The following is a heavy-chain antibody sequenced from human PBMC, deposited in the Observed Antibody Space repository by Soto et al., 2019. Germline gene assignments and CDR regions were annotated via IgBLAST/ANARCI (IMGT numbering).Heavy chain of an antibody. D-gene: IGHD4-17*01. Sequence: QVQLVESGGGLVKPGGSLRLSCAASGFTFSDYYMTWIRQAPGKGLERVSYISSGSSTIYYAASVKGRFAISRDNAKNSLYLQINSLSAEDTAVYYCVRVRLPGYYFDYWGQGTLVTVSS. CDR2: ISSGSSTI. CDR1: GFTFSDYY. V-gene: IGHV3-11*01. CDR3: VRVRLPGYYFDY. J-gene: IGHJ4*02.